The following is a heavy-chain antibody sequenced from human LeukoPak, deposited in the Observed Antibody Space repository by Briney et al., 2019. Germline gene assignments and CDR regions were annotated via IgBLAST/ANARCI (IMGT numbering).Heavy chain of an antibody. CDR2: IGTNTGNP. J-gene: IGHJ4*02. D-gene: IGHD3-22*01. CDR1: GYTFSSNA. V-gene: IGHV7-4-1*02. Sequence: ASVKVSCKASGYTFSSNAINWVRQAPGQGLEWMGWIGTNTGNPTYAQGLTGRFVFSLDTSVSTAYLQISSLKAEDTGEYFCARGYDSSGYFSDWGQGTLVTVSS. CDR3: ARGYDSSGYFSD.